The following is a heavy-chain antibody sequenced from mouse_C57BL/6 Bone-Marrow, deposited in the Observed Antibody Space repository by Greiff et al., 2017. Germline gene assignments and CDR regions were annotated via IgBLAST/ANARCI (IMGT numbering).Heavy chain of an antibody. J-gene: IGHJ3*01. Sequence: EVHLVESGEGLVKPGGSLTLSCAASGFTFSSYAMSWVRQTPEKRLEWVAYISSGGDYIYYADPVKGRFTISRDNARSTLYLQMSSLKSEDTAMYYCTRDSFPWFAYWGQGTLVTVSA. V-gene: IGHV5-9-1*02. D-gene: IGHD1-1*01. CDR1: GFTFSSYA. CDR2: ISSGGDYI. CDR3: TRDSFPWFAY.